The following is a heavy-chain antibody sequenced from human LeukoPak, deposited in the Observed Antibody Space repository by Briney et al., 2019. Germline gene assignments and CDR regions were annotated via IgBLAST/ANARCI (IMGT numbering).Heavy chain of an antibody. CDR3: SVGGWYGIGFDY. J-gene: IGHJ4*02. Sequence: ASVKVSCKVSGYTLTELSMHWVRQAPGKGLEWMGGFDPEDGETIYAQKFQGRVTMTEDTSTDTAYMELSSLRSEDTAVYYRSVGGWYGIGFDYWGQGTLVTVSS. D-gene: IGHD6-19*01. V-gene: IGHV1-24*01. CDR2: FDPEDGET. CDR1: GYTLTELS.